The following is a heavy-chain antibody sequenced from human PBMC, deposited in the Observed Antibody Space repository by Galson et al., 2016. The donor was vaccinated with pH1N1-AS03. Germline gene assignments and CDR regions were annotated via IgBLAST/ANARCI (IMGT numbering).Heavy chain of an antibody. CDR2: VHYTGST. CDR3: ARGSGWLPDY. D-gene: IGHD6-13*01. J-gene: IGHJ4*02. V-gene: IGHV4-59*11. Sequence: ETLSLTCTVSGGSISGHYWGWIRQPPGKGPEWIGYVHYTGSTDYSPSLKSRVTISLDTPKNQFSLKLMSVTAADTAVYYCARGSGWLPDYWGQGTLVTVSS. CDR1: GGSISGHY.